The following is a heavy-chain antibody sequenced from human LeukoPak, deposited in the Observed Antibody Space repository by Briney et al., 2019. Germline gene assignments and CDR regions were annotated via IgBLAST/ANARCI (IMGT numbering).Heavy chain of an antibody. V-gene: IGHV4-59*01. CDR2: VDYTGST. CDR1: GGSISSYY. Sequence: SETLSLTCTVSGGSISSYYWSWIRQPPGKGLEWIGYVDYTGSTNYNPSLKSRVIISVDRSKNQFSLNLISVTAADTAIYYCARAEISIGWSTGFDYWGQGTLVTVS. J-gene: IGHJ4*02. D-gene: IGHD6-19*01. CDR3: ARAEISIGWSTGFDY.